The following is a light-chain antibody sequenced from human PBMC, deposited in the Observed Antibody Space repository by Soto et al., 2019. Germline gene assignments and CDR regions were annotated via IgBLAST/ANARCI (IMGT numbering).Light chain of an antibody. CDR3: QHYNSYSEA. CDR1: QTISSW. CDR2: KAS. Sequence: DIQMTQSPSTLSGSVGDRVTITCRASQTISSWLAWYQQKPGKAPKLLIYKASTLKSGVPSRFSGSGSGTEFTLTISSLQPDDFATYYCQHYNSYSEAFGQGNKGDIK. V-gene: IGKV1-5*03. J-gene: IGKJ1*01.